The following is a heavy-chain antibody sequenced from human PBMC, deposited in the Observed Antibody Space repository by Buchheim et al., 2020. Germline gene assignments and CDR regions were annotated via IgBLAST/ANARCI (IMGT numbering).Heavy chain of an antibody. Sequence: EVQLVESGGGLVQPGGSLRLSCAASGFTFSSYWMSWVRQAPGKELEWVANIKQDGSEKYYVDSVKGRFTISRDNAKNSLYLQMNSLRAEDTAVYYCARGSIAARGDYYGMDVWGQGTT. J-gene: IGHJ6*02. CDR2: IKQDGSEK. V-gene: IGHV3-7*01. CDR1: GFTFSSYW. CDR3: ARGSIAARGDYYGMDV. D-gene: IGHD6-6*01.